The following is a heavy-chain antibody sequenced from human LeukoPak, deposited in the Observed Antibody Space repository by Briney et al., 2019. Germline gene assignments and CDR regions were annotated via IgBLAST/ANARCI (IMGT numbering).Heavy chain of an antibody. D-gene: IGHD3-9*01. V-gene: IGHV4-4*07. J-gene: IGHJ4*02. CDR3: ARDEAYTGYIHY. Sequence: PSETLSLTCSVSGGSISSYYWSWIRQPAGKGLEWIGRIYASGTTNYNPSLKSRITMSLDTSKNQLSLRLSSVTAADTAVYYCARDEAYTGYIHYWGQGTLITVSS. CDR2: IYASGTT. CDR1: GGSISSYY.